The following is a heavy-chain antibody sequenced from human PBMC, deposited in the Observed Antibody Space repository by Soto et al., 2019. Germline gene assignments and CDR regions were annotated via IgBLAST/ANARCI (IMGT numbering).Heavy chain of an antibody. CDR2: IYFRGTT. D-gene: IGHD3-22*01. J-gene: IGHJ4*02. Sequence: SETLSVACTGWGVAIGSSSWSWFRQPPGKGLEWIGYIYFRGTTNYNPSLKSRVTMSADTSKNQFSLKLNSVTAADTAVYYCARMNYYDNSGYPFDYWGQGMMVTVS. V-gene: IGHV4-59*01. CDR1: GVAIGSSS. CDR3: ARMNYYDNSGYPFDY.